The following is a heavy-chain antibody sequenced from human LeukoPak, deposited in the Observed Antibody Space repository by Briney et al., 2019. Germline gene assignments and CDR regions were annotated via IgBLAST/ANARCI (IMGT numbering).Heavy chain of an antibody. CDR3: ARVLPAARGYFDY. V-gene: IGHV3-33*01. D-gene: IGHD2-2*01. Sequence: GGSLRLSCAASGFTFSSYGMHWVRQAPGKGLEWVAVIWYDGSNKYYADSVKGRFTISRDNSKNTLYLQMNSLRAEDTAVYYCARVLPAARGYFDYWGQGTLVTVSS. J-gene: IGHJ4*02. CDR1: GFTFSSYG. CDR2: IWYDGSNK.